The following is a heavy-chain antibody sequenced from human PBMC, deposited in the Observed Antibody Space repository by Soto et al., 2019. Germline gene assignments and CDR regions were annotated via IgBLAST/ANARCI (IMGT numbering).Heavy chain of an antibody. V-gene: IGHV1-18*01. J-gene: IGHJ4*02. CDR3: ARVAPDIVVVPAAPSAEGEDYFDY. CDR1: GYTFTIYG. D-gene: IGHD2-2*01. CDR2: ISAYNGNT. Sequence: EASVKVSCTASGYTFTIYGISWVRQAPGQGLEWMGWISAYNGNTNYAQKLQGRVTMTTDTSTSTACMELRSLRSDDTAVYYCARVAPDIVVVPAAPSAEGEDYFDYWGQGTLVTVSS.